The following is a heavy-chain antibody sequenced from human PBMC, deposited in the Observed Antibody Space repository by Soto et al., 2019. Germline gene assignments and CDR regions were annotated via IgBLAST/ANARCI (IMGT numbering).Heavy chain of an antibody. J-gene: IGHJ4*02. D-gene: IGHD6-6*01. CDR2: ISYDGSNK. Sequence: GGSLRLSCAASGFTFSSYGMHWVRQAPGKGLEWVAVISYDGSNKYYADSVKGRFTISRDNSKNTLYLQMNSLRAEDTAVYYCAKDFRAARPGRNYFDYWGQGTLVTVSS. CDR3: AKDFRAARPGRNYFDY. V-gene: IGHV3-30*18. CDR1: GFTFSSYG.